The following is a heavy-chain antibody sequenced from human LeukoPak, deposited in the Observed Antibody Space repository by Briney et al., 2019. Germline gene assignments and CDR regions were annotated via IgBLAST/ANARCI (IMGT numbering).Heavy chain of an antibody. D-gene: IGHD2-15*01. CDR1: GFTFSSYG. J-gene: IGHJ4*02. V-gene: IGHV3-30*18. CDR2: ISYDGSNK. Sequence: PGRSLRLSCAASGFTFSSYGMHLVRQAPGKGLEWVAVISYDGSNKYYADSVKGRFTISRDNSKNTLYLQMNSLRAEDTAVYYCAKLGYCSGGETGCVLFDYWGQGTLVTVSS. CDR3: AKLGYCSGGETGCVLFDY.